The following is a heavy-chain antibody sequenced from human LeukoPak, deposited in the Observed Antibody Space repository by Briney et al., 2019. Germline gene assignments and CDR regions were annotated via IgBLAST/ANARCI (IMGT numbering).Heavy chain of an antibody. CDR2: INPSGGST. J-gene: IGHJ6*02. D-gene: IGHD2-2*01. CDR3: ARAVVVPLGAHMDV. Sequence: GASVKVSCKASGGTFSSYAISWVRQAPGQGLEWMGIINPSGGSTSYAQKFQGRVTMTRDTSTSTVYMELSSLRSEDTAVYYCARAVVVPLGAHMDVWGQGTTVTVSS. V-gene: IGHV1-46*01. CDR1: GGTFSSYA.